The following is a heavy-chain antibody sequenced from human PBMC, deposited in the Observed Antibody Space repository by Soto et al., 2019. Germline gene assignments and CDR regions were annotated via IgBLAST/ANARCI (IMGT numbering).Heavy chain of an antibody. CDR2: INAGNGNT. CDR1: GYTFTSYA. Sequence: ASVKVSCKASGYTFTSYAMHWVRQAPGQRLEWMGWINAGNGNTKYSQKFQGRVTITRDTSASTAYMELSSLRSEDTAVYYCARALSSGYYPGGMYYGMDVWGQRTTVTVSS. V-gene: IGHV1-3*01. J-gene: IGHJ6*02. CDR3: ARALSSGYYPGGMYYGMDV. D-gene: IGHD3-22*01.